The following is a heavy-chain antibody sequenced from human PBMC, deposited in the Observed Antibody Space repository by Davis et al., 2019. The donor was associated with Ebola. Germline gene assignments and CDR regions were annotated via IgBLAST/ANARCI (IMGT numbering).Heavy chain of an antibody. CDR1: GFTFSSYG. J-gene: IGHJ4*02. D-gene: IGHD6-19*01. CDR2: ISNNGGNK. Sequence: PGGSLRLSCAASGFTFSSYGMHWVRQAPGKGLEWVAGISNNGGNKYYADSVKGRFTVSRDNAKNSLYLEMNSLRDEDTAVYYCAKVEYSSGWTFDYWGQGTLVTVSS. CDR3: AKVEYSSGWTFDY. V-gene: IGHV3-30*18.